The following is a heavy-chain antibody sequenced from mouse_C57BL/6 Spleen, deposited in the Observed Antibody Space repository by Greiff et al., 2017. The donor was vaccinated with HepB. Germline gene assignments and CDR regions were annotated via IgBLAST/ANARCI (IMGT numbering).Heavy chain of an antibody. D-gene: IGHD2-5*01. CDR2: INPNNGGT. V-gene: IGHV1-26*01. J-gene: IGHJ2*01. Sequence: VQLQQSGPELVKPGASVKISCKASGYTFTDYYMNWVKQSHGQSLEWIGDINPNNGGTSYNQKFKGKATLTVDKSSSTAYMELRSLTSEDSAVYYCAIRRAIYSNYVYFDYWGQGTTLTVSS. CDR1: GYTFTDYY. CDR3: AIRRAIYSNYVYFDY.